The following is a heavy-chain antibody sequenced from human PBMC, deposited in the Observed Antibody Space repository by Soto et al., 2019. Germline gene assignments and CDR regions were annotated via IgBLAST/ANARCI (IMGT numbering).Heavy chain of an antibody. CDR3: PSDRPGPQHYFDY. J-gene: IGHJ4*02. CDR1: GLMFRSDL. CDR2: INTDGSAT. V-gene: IGHV3-74*01. Sequence: GRAMRLSSAASGLMFRSDLMAVFRQALGTGLVSVSPINTDGSATSSADSVKGGFTISTDNAQNTVYLQLNSLRAEAPAVYYCPSDRPGPQHYFDYWGQGNMVTVSS. D-gene: IGHD6-6*01.